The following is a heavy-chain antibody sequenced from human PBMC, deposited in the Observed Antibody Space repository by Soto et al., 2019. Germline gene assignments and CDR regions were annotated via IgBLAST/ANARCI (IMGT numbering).Heavy chain of an antibody. D-gene: IGHD6-6*01. V-gene: IGHV3-23*01. CDR2: ISGSGGST. J-gene: IGHJ4*02. CDR3: AKDMWYSSSSAFDY. CDR1: GFTFSSYA. Sequence: GALRLSCAASGFTFSSYAMSWVRQAPGKGLEWVSAISGSGGSTYYADSVKGRFTISRDNSKNTLYLQMNSLRAEDTAVYYCAKDMWYSSSSAFDYWGQGTLVTVSS.